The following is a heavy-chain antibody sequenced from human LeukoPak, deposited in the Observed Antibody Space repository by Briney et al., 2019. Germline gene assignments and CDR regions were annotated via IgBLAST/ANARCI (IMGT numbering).Heavy chain of an antibody. Sequence: PGGSLRLSCAASGFTFSSYAMSWVRQAPGKGLEWVSAISGSGGSTYYADSVKGRFTISRDNSKNTLYLQMNSLRAEDRAVYYCAKAHSSSRVRWFDPWGQGTLVSVSS. D-gene: IGHD6-6*01. J-gene: IGHJ5*02. CDR1: GFTFSSYA. CDR3: AKAHSSSRVRWFDP. V-gene: IGHV3-23*01. CDR2: ISGSGGST.